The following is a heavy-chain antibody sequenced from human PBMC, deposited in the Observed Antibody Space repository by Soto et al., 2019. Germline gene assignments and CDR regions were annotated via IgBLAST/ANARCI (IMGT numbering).Heavy chain of an antibody. Sequence: QVQLQESGPGLVKPSETLSVTCAVSGASVSSGSHYWSWIRQPPGKGLEWIGYMYYSGRTNYSPSLKSRVTISVDTSNNQFSLRLNSVTAADTAVYYCARVPVDVAPVDYWGQGTLVTVSS. CDR2: MYYSGRT. J-gene: IGHJ4*02. V-gene: IGHV4-61*01. CDR1: GASVSSGSHY. D-gene: IGHD2-15*01. CDR3: ARVPVDVAPVDY.